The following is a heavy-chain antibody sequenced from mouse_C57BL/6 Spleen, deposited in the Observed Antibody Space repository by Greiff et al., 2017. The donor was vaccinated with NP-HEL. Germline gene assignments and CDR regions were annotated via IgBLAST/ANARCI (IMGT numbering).Heavy chain of an antibody. CDR2: IWRGGST. V-gene: IGHV2-5*01. CDR1: GFSLTSYG. J-gene: IGHJ4*01. CDR3: AKVNWDLYAMDY. Sequence: VQLVESGPGLVQPSQSLSITCTVSGFSLTSYGVHWVRQSPGKGLEWLGVIWRGGSTDYNAAFMSRLSITKDNSKSQVFFKMNSLQADDTAIYYCAKVNWDLYAMDYWGQGTSVTVSS. D-gene: IGHD4-1*01.